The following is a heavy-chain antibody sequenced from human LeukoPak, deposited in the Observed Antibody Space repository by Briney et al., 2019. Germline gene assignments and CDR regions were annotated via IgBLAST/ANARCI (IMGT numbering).Heavy chain of an antibody. Sequence: GASVKVSCKASGYTFTGYYMHWVRQAPGQGLEWMGWINPNSGGTSYAQKFQGRVTMTRDTSISTAYMELSRLRSDDTAVYYCARGGFGYCSGGSCYPYNRFDPWGQGTLVTVSS. CDR2: INPNSGGT. J-gene: IGHJ5*02. CDR3: ARGGFGYCSGGSCYPYNRFDP. V-gene: IGHV1-2*02. CDR1: GYTFTGYY. D-gene: IGHD2-15*01.